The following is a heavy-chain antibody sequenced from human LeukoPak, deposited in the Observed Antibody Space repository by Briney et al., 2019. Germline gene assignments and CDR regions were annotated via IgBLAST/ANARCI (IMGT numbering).Heavy chain of an antibody. CDR1: GFTLSTFA. V-gene: IGHV3-23*01. Sequence: GGPLRLSCVASGFTLSTFAMSWVRQTPGKGLEWVSALSGSGDNADYADSMKGRFTISRDNPKNTLYLQMNSLRAEDTAIYYCAKDLIAYSYGYAGRSNFDYWGQGTLVTVSS. CDR3: AKDLIAYSYGYAGRSNFDY. D-gene: IGHD5-18*01. J-gene: IGHJ4*02. CDR2: LSGSGDNA.